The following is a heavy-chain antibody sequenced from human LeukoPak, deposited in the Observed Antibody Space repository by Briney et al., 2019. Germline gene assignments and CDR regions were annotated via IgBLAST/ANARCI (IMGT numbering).Heavy chain of an antibody. J-gene: IGHJ4*02. D-gene: IGHD2-15*01. CDR3: AKAVIPGGGPRDS. CDR1: GFTFSSYA. CDR2: ISYDGSNK. Sequence: GGSLRLSCAASGFTFSSYAMHWVRQAPGKGLEWVAVISYDGSNKYYADSVKGRFTISRDNFKDTLYLQMNSLRAEDTALYYCAKAVIPGGGPRDSWGQGTLVTVSS. V-gene: IGHV3-30-3*01.